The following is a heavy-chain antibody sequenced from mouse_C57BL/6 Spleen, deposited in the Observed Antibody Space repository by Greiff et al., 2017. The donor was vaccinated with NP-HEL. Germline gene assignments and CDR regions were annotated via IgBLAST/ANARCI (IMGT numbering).Heavy chain of an antibody. CDR2: IRSKSNNYAT. CDR1: GFSFNTYA. V-gene: IGHV10-1*01. D-gene: IGHD2-3*01. J-gene: IGHJ3*01. Sequence: GGGLVQPKGSLKLSCAASGFSFNTYAMNWVRQAPGKGLEWVARIRSKSNNYATYYADSVKDRFTISRDDSESMLYLQMNNLKTEDTAMYYCVRPDGYSWFAYWGQGTLVTVSA. CDR3: VRPDGYSWFAY.